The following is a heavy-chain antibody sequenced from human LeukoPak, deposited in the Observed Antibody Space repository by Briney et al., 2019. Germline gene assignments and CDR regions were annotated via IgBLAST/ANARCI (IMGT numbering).Heavy chain of an antibody. CDR3: ARGKFHFDY. CDR1: GYSISSGYY. Sequence: PSETLSLTCTVSGYSISSGYYWGWIRQPPGKGLEWIGSSYHSGATSYNPSLKIRLTVSVDMSKNQFSLKLNSVTAADTAVYYCARGKFHFDYWGQRALVTVSS. J-gene: IGHJ4*02. V-gene: IGHV4-38-2*02. CDR2: SYHSGAT.